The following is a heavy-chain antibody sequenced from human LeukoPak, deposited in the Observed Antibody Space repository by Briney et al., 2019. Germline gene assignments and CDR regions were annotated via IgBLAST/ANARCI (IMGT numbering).Heavy chain of an antibody. V-gene: IGHV4-59*01. CDR2: IYYSGST. J-gene: IGHJ6*04. D-gene: IGHD3-10*01. Sequence: PSETLSLTCTVSGGSISSYYWSRIRQPPGKGLEWIGYIYYSGSTNYSPSLKSRVTISVDTSKNQFSLKLSSVTAADTAVYYCARDRSSGPMDVWGKGTTVTVSS. CDR3: ARDRSSGPMDV. CDR1: GGSISSYY.